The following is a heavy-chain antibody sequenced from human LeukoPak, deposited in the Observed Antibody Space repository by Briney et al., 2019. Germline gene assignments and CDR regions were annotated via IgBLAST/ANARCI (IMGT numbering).Heavy chain of an antibody. V-gene: IGHV4-34*01. CDR1: GGSFSDYY. CDR3: ARVPVLRFLEWLTPPQYYYYMDV. J-gene: IGHJ6*03. CDR2: INHSGST. Sequence: PSETLSLTCAVYGGSFSDYYWSWIRQPPGKGLEWIGEINHSGSTNYNPSLKSRVTISVDTSNNQFSLKLSSVTAADMAVYYCARVPVLRFLEWLTPPQYYYYMDVWGKGTTVTVSS. D-gene: IGHD3-3*01.